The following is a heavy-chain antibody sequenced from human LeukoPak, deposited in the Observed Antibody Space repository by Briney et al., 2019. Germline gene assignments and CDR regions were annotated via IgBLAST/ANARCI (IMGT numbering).Heavy chain of an antibody. CDR1: GFTFSSYA. D-gene: IGHD3-3*01. V-gene: IGHV3-30*04. J-gene: IGHJ4*02. CDR3: ARDNYDFWSGYNPPGY. Sequence: GGSLRLSCAASGFTFSSYAMHWVRQAPGKGLEWVAVISYDGSNKYYADSVKGRFTISRDNSKNTLYLQMNSLRAEDTAVYYCARDNYDFWSGYNPPGYWGQGTLVTVSS. CDR2: ISYDGSNK.